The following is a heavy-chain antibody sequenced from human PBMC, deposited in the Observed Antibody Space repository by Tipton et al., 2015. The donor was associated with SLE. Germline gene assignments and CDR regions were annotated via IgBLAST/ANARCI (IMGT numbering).Heavy chain of an antibody. CDR2: ISSSGSTI. Sequence: SLRLSCAASGFTFSSYEMNWVRQAPGKGLEWVSYISSSGSTIYYADSVKGRFTISRDNSKNTLYLQMNSLRAEDTAVYYCARDDYYDSSGYYMAWGQGTLVTVSS. D-gene: IGHD3-22*01. J-gene: IGHJ5*02. CDR3: ARDDYYDSSGYYMA. CDR1: GFTFSSYE. V-gene: IGHV3-48*03.